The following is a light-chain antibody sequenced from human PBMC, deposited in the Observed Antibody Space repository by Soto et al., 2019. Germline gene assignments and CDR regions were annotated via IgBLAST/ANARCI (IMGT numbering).Light chain of an antibody. Sequence: EIVLTQSPATLSVSPGERATLSCWASQSVSTKLAWYQQKPGQAPRLLIYGATTRATGIPARFSGSGSGTDFTLTISSLQPEDVATYYCQKYNSAPRTFGPGTKVDIK. CDR2: GAT. CDR1: QSVSTK. J-gene: IGKJ3*01. CDR3: QKYNSAPRT. V-gene: IGKV3-15*01.